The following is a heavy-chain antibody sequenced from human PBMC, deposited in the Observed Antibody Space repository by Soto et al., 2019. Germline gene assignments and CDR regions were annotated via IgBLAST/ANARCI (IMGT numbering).Heavy chain of an antibody. CDR1: GYTFTSYG. CDR3: ARAVTTMMLFNP. J-gene: IGHJ5*02. V-gene: IGHV1-18*01. D-gene: IGHD4-17*01. CDR2: ISAYNGNT. Sequence: ASVKVSCKASGYTFTSYGISWVRQAPGQGLEWMGWISAYNGNTNYAQKLQGRVTMTTDTSTSKAYMELRSLRSDDTAVYYCARAVTTMMLFNPWGQGTLVIVSS.